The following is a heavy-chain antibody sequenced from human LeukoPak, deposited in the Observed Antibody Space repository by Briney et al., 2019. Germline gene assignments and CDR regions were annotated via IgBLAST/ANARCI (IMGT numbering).Heavy chain of an antibody. D-gene: IGHD2-15*01. Sequence: GGSLRLSCVASGFTFSNYAMAWVRQAPGKGLEWVSSLGGTNGYTYYADSVKGRFSISRDNSKNTLYLQMNSLRAEDTALYYCAKVPSCYYACDFDYWGQGTLVTVSS. J-gene: IGHJ4*02. V-gene: IGHV3-23*01. CDR3: AKVPSCYYACDFDY. CDR1: GFTFSNYA. CDR2: LGGTNGYT.